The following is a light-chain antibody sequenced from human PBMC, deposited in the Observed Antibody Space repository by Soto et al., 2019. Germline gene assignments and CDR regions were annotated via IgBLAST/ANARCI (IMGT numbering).Light chain of an antibody. V-gene: IGKV3-20*01. J-gene: IGKJ5*01. CDR3: HQYGSSPPIT. CDR2: GAS. CDR1: RSVSSSY. Sequence: EIVLTQSPGTLSLSPGERATLSCRASRSVSSSYSAWYQQKPGQAPRLLIYGASSRATGIPDRFSGSGSGTDFTLTISRLEPEDCAVYYCHQYGSSPPITFGQGTRLEIK.